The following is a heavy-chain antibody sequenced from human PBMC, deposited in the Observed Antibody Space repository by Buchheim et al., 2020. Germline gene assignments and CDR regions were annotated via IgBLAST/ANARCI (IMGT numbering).Heavy chain of an antibody. CDR1: GGSISSSNW. V-gene: IGHV4-4*02. Sequence: QVQLQESGPGLVKPSGTLSLTCAVSGGSISSSNWWSWVRQPPGKGLEWIGEIYHSGSTNYNPSLKSRVTISVDKSKNQFSLKLSSVTAADTAVYYCARVSGGANDYDFWSGYYGVFDYYGMDVWGQGTT. CDR3: ARVSGGANDYDFWSGYYGVFDYYGMDV. J-gene: IGHJ6*02. D-gene: IGHD3-3*01. CDR2: IYHSGST.